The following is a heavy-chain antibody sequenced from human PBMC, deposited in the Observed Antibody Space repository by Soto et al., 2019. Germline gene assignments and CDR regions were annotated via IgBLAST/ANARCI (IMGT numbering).Heavy chain of an antibody. CDR1: GFTFSSYA. D-gene: IGHD2-15*01. CDR2: VSIGGST. J-gene: IGHJ4*02. CDR3: AKRRGAGGDFDY. V-gene: IGHV3-23*01. Sequence: DVQLLESGGGLVQPEGSLRLSCAAYGFTFSSYAMGWVRQGPGKGLEWVAVVSIGGSTHYADAVRGRFTISRENSKNTLSLQMNSLTAEDTAVYFCAKRRGAGGDFDYWGQGALVTVSS.